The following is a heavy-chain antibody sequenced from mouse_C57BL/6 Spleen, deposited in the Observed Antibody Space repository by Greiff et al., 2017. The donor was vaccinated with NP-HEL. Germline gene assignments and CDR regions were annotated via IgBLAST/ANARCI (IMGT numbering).Heavy chain of an antibody. J-gene: IGHJ3*01. Sequence: QVQLQQSGAELVRPGASVTMSCKASGYTFTDYEMHWVKQTPVHGLEWIGAIDPETGGTAYNQKFKGKAILTADKTSSTAFMEHSSLTSEDSADYYCTRKGSSFAYWGQGTLVTVSA. CDR1: GYTFTDYE. V-gene: IGHV1-15*01. CDR3: TRKGSSFAY. CDR2: IDPETGGT.